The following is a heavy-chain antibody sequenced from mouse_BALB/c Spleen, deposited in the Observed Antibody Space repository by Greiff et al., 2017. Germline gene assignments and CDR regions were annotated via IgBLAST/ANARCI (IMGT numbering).Heavy chain of an antibody. Sequence: EVKVVESGGGLVKPGGSLKLSCAASGFTFSSYTMSWVRQTPEKRLEWVATISSGGSYTYYPDSVKGRFTISRDNAKNTLYLQMSSLKSEDTAMYYCTRDVWDRAMDYWGQGTSVTVSS. CDR3: TRDVWDRAMDY. J-gene: IGHJ4*01. V-gene: IGHV5-6-4*01. CDR2: ISSGGSYT. CDR1: GFTFSSYT. D-gene: IGHD4-1*01.